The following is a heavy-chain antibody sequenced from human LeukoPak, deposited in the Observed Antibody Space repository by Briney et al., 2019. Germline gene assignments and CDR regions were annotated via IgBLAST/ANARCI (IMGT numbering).Heavy chain of an antibody. J-gene: IGHJ4*02. CDR3: AAHYYDSSALDY. CDR2: IIPIFGTA. Sequence: SVKVSCKASGGTFSSYAVSWVRQAPGQGLEWMGGIIPIFGTANYAQKFQGRVTITTDESTSTAYMELSSLRSEDTAVYYCAAHYYDSSALDYWGQGTLVTVSS. V-gene: IGHV1-69*05. CDR1: GGTFSSYA. D-gene: IGHD3-22*01.